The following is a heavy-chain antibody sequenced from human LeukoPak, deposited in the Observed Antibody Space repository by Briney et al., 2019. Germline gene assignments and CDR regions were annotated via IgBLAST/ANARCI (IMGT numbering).Heavy chain of an antibody. CDR3: ARKSYDFWSGFRNRWSYMDV. J-gene: IGHJ6*03. D-gene: IGHD3-3*01. CDR1: GFTFSDYY. Sequence: GGSLRLSCAASGFTFSDYYMSWIRQAPGKGLEWVSYISSSGSTIYYADSVKGRFTISRDNAKNSLYLQMNSLRAEDTAVYYCARKSYDFWSGFRNRWSYMDVWGKGTTVTVSS. CDR2: ISSSGSTI. V-gene: IGHV3-11*04.